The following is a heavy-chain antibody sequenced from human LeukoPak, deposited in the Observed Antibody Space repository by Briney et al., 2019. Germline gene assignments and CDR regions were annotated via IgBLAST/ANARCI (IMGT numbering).Heavy chain of an antibody. CDR3: ARAGYCSGGSCPDY. CDR2: ITYNSGTI. V-gene: IGHV3-48*01. D-gene: IGHD2-15*01. CDR1: GFTFRSYA. J-gene: IGHJ4*02. Sequence: GGSLRLSCAASGFTFRSYAMQWVRQAPGKGLEWVSYITYNSGTIFYADSVKGRFTTSRDNAKDSLYLQMNSLRAEDTAVYYCARAGYCSGGSCPDYWGQGTLVTVSS.